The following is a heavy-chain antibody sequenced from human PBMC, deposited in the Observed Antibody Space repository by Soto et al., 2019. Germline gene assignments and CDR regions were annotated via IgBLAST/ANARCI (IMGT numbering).Heavy chain of an antibody. J-gene: IGHJ4*02. CDR2: IIPIFGTA. CDR1: GGTFSSYA. V-gene: IGHV1-69*01. Sequence: QVQLVQSGAEVKKPGSSVKVSCKASGGTFSSYAISWVRQAPGQGLEWMGGIIPIFGTANYAQTFQGRVTITADECTSTAYMELSSLRSEDTAVYYWARARGSTEDYDILTGYFRGGFDYWGQGTLVTVSA. CDR3: ARARGSTEDYDILTGYFRGGFDY. D-gene: IGHD3-9*01.